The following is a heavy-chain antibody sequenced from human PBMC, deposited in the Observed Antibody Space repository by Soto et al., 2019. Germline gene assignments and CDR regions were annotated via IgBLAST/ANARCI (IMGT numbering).Heavy chain of an antibody. CDR2: ISGSGGST. V-gene: IGHV3-23*01. J-gene: IGHJ4*02. Sequence: GGSLRLSCAASGFTFSSYAMSWVRQAPGKGLEWVSAISGSGGSTYYADSVKGRFTISRDNSKNTLYLQMNSLRAEDTAVYYCATGGRGYSYGFDYWGQGTLVTVSS. CDR1: GFTFSSYA. D-gene: IGHD5-18*01. CDR3: ATGGRGYSYGFDY.